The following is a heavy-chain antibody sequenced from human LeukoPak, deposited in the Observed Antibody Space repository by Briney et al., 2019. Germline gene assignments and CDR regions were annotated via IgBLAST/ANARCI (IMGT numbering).Heavy chain of an antibody. Sequence: PGGSLRLSCAASGFTFSDYYMSWVRQAPGKGLEWVSAISGSGGSTYYADSVKGRFTISRDNSKNTLYLQMNSLRAEDTAVYYCAKDGDYDSSGYYGNWFDPWGQGTLVTVSS. D-gene: IGHD3-22*01. V-gene: IGHV3-23*01. CDR1: GFTFSDYY. J-gene: IGHJ5*02. CDR2: ISGSGGST. CDR3: AKDGDYDSSGYYGNWFDP.